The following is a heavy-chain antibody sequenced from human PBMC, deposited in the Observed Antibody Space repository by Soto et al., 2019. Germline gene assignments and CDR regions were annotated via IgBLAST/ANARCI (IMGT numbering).Heavy chain of an antibody. CDR2: ISGYNGNT. Sequence: QVQLVQSGAEVKKPGASVKVSCKASGYTFTSYGISWVRQAPGHGLEWMGWISGYNGNTNYAQKLQGRVTMTTDKSASTAYMELRSLRSDDTAVYYCARHAEVLFGESLGYYGMDVWGRGTTVTVSS. V-gene: IGHV1-18*01. CDR1: GYTFTSYG. D-gene: IGHD3-10*01. J-gene: IGHJ6*02. CDR3: ARHAEVLFGESLGYYGMDV.